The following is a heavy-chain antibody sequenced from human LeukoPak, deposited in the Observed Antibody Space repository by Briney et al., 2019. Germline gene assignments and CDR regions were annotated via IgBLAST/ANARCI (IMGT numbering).Heavy chain of an antibody. CDR2: INPSGGST. V-gene: IGHV1-46*01. Sequence: ASVQVSCKASGYTFPRYYMHWVPQAPGQGLEWMGIINPSGGSTRYAQKFQGRVTMTRDMSTSTVYMELSSLRSEDTAVYYCARDYDFQSGRFDYWGQGTLVTVSS. J-gene: IGHJ4*02. D-gene: IGHD3-3*01. CDR1: GYTFPRYY. CDR3: ARDYDFQSGRFDY.